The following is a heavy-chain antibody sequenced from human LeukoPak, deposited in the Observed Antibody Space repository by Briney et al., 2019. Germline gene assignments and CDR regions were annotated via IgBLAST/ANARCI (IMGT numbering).Heavy chain of an antibody. CDR1: GGTFSSYA. Sequence: SVKVSCKASGGTFSSYAISWVRQAPGQGLEWMGRIIPILGIANYAQKFQGRATITADKSTSTAYMELSSLRSEDTAVYYCARDPTGFTMVRKNDFDYWGQGTLVTVSS. CDR2: IIPILGIA. CDR3: ARDPTGFTMVRKNDFDY. J-gene: IGHJ4*02. D-gene: IGHD3-10*01. V-gene: IGHV1-69*04.